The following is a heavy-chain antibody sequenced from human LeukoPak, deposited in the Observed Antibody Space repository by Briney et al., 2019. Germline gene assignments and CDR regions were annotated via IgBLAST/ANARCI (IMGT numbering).Heavy chain of an antibody. CDR3: ARGSNWADY. Sequence: PSETLSLTCTVSGGSISSFSWSWIRQSPGRGLEWIGYIYYSGSTNYNPPLKSRVTISIDTSKNQFSLKLSSVTAADTAVYFCARGSNWADYWGQGTLVTVSS. J-gene: IGHJ4*02. V-gene: IGHV4-59*01. CDR2: IYYSGST. CDR1: GGSISSFS. D-gene: IGHD4-11*01.